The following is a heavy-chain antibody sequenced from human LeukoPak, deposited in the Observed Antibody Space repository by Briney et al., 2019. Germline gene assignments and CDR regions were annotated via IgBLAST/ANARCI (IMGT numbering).Heavy chain of an antibody. D-gene: IGHD2-15*01. J-gene: IGHJ4*02. CDR2: TNEPGVYT. CDR1: GFTFRSYA. CDR3: VRDFHCSDGSCPLFDY. Sequence: PGGSLRLSCTASGFTFRSYAMSWVRQAPGKGLDWVSGTNEPGVYTYCADSVKGRFTVSRDNSENTLYLQMNSLRVEDTAVYYCVRDFHCSDGSCPLFDYWGQGTLVTVSS. V-gene: IGHV3-23*01.